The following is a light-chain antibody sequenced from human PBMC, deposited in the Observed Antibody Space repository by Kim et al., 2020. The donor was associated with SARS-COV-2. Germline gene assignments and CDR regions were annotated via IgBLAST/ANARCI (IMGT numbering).Light chain of an antibody. CDR1: HSIGNS. Sequence: LSPGEIATLSCRASHSIGNSLAWYQQKPGQTPRLLIHDASNGATDIPARFSGSGSGTDFTLTISSLEPEDFAVYFCQQRSSWPPTFGQGTRLEIK. CDR2: DAS. V-gene: IGKV3-11*01. J-gene: IGKJ5*01. CDR3: QQRSSWPPT.